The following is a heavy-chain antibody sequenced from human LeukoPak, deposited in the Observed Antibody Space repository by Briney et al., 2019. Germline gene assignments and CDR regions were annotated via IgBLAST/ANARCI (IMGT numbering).Heavy chain of an antibody. CDR2: IREDGSQK. CDR1: GFTFSSSW. D-gene: IGHD2-8*01. CDR3: ARGPTNGQAFDY. V-gene: IGHV3-7*01. J-gene: IGHJ4*02. Sequence: GGSLRLSCVASGFTFSSSWMTWVRQAPGKGLEWVASIREDGSQKTAVDSVRGRFTISRDNAKNSVYLQMDSLRAEDTAVYYCARGPTNGQAFDYWGQGTLVSVSS.